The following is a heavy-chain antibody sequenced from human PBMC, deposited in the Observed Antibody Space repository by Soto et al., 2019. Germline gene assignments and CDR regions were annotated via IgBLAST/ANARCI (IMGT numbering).Heavy chain of an antibody. CDR2: ISGSGGNT. D-gene: IGHD1-26*01. V-gene: IGHV3-23*01. Sequence: GGSLRLSCAASGFTFSSCAMGWVRQAPGKGLEWVSGISGSGGNTYYADSVEGRFTFSRDNSKNTLYLQMNSLRAEDTAVYYCAKDLSSSASGSYSYAFDIWGQGTMVTVSS. J-gene: IGHJ3*02. CDR3: AKDLSSSASGSYSYAFDI. CDR1: GFTFSSCA.